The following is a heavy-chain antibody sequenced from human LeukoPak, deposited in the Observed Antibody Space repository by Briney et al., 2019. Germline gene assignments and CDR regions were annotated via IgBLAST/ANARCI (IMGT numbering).Heavy chain of an antibody. CDR3: AKKVVVGATSPYSDFQD. Sequence: GGSLRLSCAASGSTFSSYAMSWVRQAPGKGLEWVSAISGGGVTTHYAGSVKGRFSISRDNSKNTLYLQMNSLRVEDTALYYCAKKVVVGATSPYSDFQDWGQGTLVTVSS. D-gene: IGHD1-26*01. CDR2: ISGGGVTT. CDR1: GSTFSSYA. J-gene: IGHJ1*01. V-gene: IGHV3-23*01.